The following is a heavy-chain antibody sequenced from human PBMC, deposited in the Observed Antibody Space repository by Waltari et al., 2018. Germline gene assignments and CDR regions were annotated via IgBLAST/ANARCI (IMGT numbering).Heavy chain of an antibody. V-gene: IGHV3-23*01. J-gene: IGHJ4*02. CDR3: AKGGRDWGPHFDY. CDR2: ISATADAT. D-gene: IGHD7-27*01. CDR1: GFRFSPSA. Sequence: EVQLLASGGGQVSPGGSLRLSCGTSGFRFSPSAMTWVRQSTEKGLQWVSTISATADATYYAESVKGRFTVSRDQSKSTLYLQMNSLTFEDTAVYYCAKGGRDWGPHFDYWGQGIPVIVSS.